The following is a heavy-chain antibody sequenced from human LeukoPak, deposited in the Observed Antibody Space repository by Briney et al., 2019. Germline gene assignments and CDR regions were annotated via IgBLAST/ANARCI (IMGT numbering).Heavy chain of an antibody. Sequence: GGSLRLSCAASGFTFSSYGMHWVRQAPGKGLEWVANIKQDGSEKNYVDSVKGRFTISRDNAQNSLYLQMNSLRAEDTAVYYCAREPPPSSGIAAPGDYWGQGTLVTVSS. J-gene: IGHJ4*02. CDR2: IKQDGSEK. D-gene: IGHD6-13*01. CDR3: AREPPPSSGIAAPGDY. V-gene: IGHV3-7*01. CDR1: GFTFSSYG.